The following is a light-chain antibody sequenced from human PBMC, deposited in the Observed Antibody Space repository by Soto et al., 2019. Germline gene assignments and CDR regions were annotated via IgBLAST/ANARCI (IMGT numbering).Light chain of an antibody. Sequence: EIVLTQSPGTLSLSPGERATLSCRASQSVRSSYLAWYQQKPGQAPRLLIYGASSRATGIPDRFSGSESGTDFTLTISRLEPEDFAVYYCQQRSKWPLTFGGGTKVEIK. CDR2: GAS. CDR1: QSVRSSY. CDR3: QQRSKWPLT. J-gene: IGKJ4*01. V-gene: IGKV3D-20*02.